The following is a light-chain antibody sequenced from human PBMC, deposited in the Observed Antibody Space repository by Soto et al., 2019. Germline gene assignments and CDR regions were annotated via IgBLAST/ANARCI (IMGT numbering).Light chain of an antibody. J-gene: IGKJ5*01. CDR2: GAS. CDR3: QQYDKWPIT. V-gene: IGKV3-15*01. CDR1: QSVSGT. Sequence: EIVMTQSPGTLSVSPGEGATLSCRASQSVSGTLAWYQQKPGQAPRLLIYGASTRATGIPGRFSGSGFGAEFTLTISSLQSEDSAGYYCQQYDKWPITFGQGTRLEVK.